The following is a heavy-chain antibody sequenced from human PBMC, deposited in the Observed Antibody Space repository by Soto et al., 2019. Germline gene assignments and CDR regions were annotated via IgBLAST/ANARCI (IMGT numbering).Heavy chain of an antibody. J-gene: IGHJ6*03. Sequence: GGSLRLSCAASGFTFSSYAMSWVRQAPGKGLEWVSGISSSDGSTHYADSVKGRFTISRDNSKNTLYMQMNSLRAEDTAVYYCARGLTMVRGVIYSWNYYYYYMDVWGKGTTVTVSS. CDR2: ISSSDGST. CDR3: ARGLTMVRGVIYSWNYYYYYMDV. CDR1: GFTFSSYA. D-gene: IGHD3-10*01. V-gene: IGHV3-23*01.